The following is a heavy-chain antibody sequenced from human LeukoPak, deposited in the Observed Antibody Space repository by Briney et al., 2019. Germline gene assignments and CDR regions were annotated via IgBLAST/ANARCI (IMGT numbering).Heavy chain of an antibody. D-gene: IGHD4-23*01. CDR1: GGSFSGYY. CDR3: ARVGGGPYYFDY. CDR2: INHSGST. Sequence: SETLSLTCAVYGGSFSGYYWSWIRQPPGKGLEWIGEINHSGSTNYNPSLKSRVTISVDTSENQFSLKLSSVTAADTAVYYCARVGGGPYYFDYWGQGTLVTVSS. V-gene: IGHV4-34*01. J-gene: IGHJ4*02.